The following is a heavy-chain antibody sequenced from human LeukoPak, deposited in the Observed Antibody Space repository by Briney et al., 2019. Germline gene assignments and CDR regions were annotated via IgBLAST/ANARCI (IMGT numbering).Heavy chain of an antibody. Sequence: PSETLSLTCTVSGGSISSSNYYWGWIRQPPGKGLEWIGSIYYSGTTYYSSSLKSRVIISVDTSKNQFSLKLSSVTATDTAVCYCARHEAQDFDYWGQGTLVTVSS. CDR3: ARHEAQDFDY. CDR1: GGSISSSNYY. CDR2: IYYSGTT. V-gene: IGHV4-39*01. J-gene: IGHJ4*02.